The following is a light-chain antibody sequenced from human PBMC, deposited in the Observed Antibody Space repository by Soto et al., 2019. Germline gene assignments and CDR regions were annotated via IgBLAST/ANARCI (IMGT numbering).Light chain of an antibody. CDR2: DVS. V-gene: IGLV2-14*01. Sequence: QSVLTQPASVSGSPGQSITISCTGTSSDVGGYNYVSWYQQHPGKAPKLMIYDVSNRPSGVSNRFSGSNSGNTASLTISGLQAKDEADYYCSSYTSSSTLYVFRTGNMLTV. CDR3: SSYTSSSTLYV. CDR1: SSDVGGYNY. J-gene: IGLJ1*01.